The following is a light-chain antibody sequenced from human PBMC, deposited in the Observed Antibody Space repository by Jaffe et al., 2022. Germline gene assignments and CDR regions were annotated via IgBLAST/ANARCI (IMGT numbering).Light chain of an antibody. Sequence: DIQMTQSPSTLSASVGDRVTITCRASQSISSWLAWYQQKPGKAPKLLIYKASSLESGVPSRFSGSGSGTEFTLTISSLQPDDFATYYCQLWWTFGQGTKVEIK. J-gene: IGKJ1*01. CDR2: KAS. V-gene: IGKV1-5*03. CDR1: QSISSW. CDR3: QLWWT.